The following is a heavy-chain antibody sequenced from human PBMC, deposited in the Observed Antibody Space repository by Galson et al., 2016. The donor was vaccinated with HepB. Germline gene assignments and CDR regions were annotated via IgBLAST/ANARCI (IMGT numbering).Heavy chain of an antibody. CDR3: ARIGSGWYSIVHGRFDP. J-gene: IGHJ5*02. CDR2: INHSGSI. CDR1: GESFTGYS. D-gene: IGHD6-19*01. Sequence: ETLSLTCAVSGESFTGYSWSWIRQPPGKGLVWIGEINHSGSINYNPSLKSRVTISVDTSKNQFSLKLTSVTAADTAMYYCARIGSGWYSIVHGRFDPWGQGTRVTVSS. V-gene: IGHV4-34*01.